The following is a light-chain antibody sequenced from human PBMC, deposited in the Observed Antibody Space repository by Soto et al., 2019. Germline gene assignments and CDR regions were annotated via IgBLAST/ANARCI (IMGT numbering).Light chain of an antibody. V-gene: IGLV3-1*01. CDR3: QAWDSSTDVV. CDR1: KLGDKY. CDR2: QHS. J-gene: IGLJ2*01. Sequence: SYELTQPPSVSVSPGQTASMTCSGDKLGDKYTCWYQQKPGQSPVLVIYQHSQRPSGIPERFSGSNSGNTATLTISGTQAMDEADYYCQAWDSSTDVVFGGGTKVTVL.